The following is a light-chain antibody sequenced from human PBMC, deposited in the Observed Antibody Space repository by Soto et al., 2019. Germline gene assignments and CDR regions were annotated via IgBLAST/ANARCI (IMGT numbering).Light chain of an antibody. CDR2: GAS. V-gene: IGKV3-20*01. CDR1: QSVTINY. Sequence: IVWAHSPGTLSLSPGERAALSGRAIQSVTINYLAWYQQKAGQAPRLLIFGASIRDTGIPDRFSGSGSGTDFTLTISRLEPEDFAVYYCHQYGISPFGGGTKVDIK. J-gene: IGKJ4*01. CDR3: HQYGISP.